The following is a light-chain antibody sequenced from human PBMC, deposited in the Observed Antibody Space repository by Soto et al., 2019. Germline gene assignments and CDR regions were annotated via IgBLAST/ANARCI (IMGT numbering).Light chain of an antibody. CDR2: AAS. CDR1: QSVTSN. Sequence: EIVMTQSPATLSVSPGERVTLSCRASQSVTSNLAWYQHTPGQSPRLLISAASSGATGLPSRFSGSGSGTDFTLTISSLQSEDAAVYYCQQYHHWQFTFGGGTKVEIK. V-gene: IGKV3-15*01. J-gene: IGKJ4*01. CDR3: QQYHHWQFT.